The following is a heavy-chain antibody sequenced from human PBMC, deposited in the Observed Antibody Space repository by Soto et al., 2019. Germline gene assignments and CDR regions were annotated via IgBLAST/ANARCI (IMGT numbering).Heavy chain of an antibody. CDR1: EFSFRSYW. Sequence: PRGSLRLSCAASEFSFRSYWMSWVRQAPGKGLEWVANLKEDGSEKYYVDSVKGRFIISRDNAKNSLYLEMNSLRAEDTAVYYCARDFVVGGPTINYYYGMDVWGQGTTVTVSS. CDR2: LKEDGSEK. V-gene: IGHV3-7*01. D-gene: IGHD1-26*01. J-gene: IGHJ6*02. CDR3: ARDFVVGGPTINYYYGMDV.